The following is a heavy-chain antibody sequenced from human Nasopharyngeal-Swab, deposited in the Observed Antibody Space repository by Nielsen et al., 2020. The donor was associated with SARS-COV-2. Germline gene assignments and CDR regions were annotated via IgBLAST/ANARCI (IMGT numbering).Heavy chain of an antibody. D-gene: IGHD3-22*01. J-gene: IGHJ6*02. Sequence: WIRQPPGKGLEWIGEINHSGSTNYNPSLKSRVTISVDTSKDQFSLKLSSVTAADTAVYYCARGTVYYYDSSGYYYYYYYGMDGWGQGTTVTVSS. V-gene: IGHV4-34*01. CDR3: ARGTVYYYDSSGYYYYYYYGMDG. CDR2: INHSGST.